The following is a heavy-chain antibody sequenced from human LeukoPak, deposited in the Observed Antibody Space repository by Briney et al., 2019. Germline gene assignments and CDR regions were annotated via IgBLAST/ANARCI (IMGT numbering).Heavy chain of an antibody. V-gene: IGHV3-48*03. CDR3: ARWNDYGETFDY. CDR2: ISSSGSTI. D-gene: IGHD4-17*01. Sequence: GGSLRLSCAASGFTFSSYEMNWVRQAPGKGLEWVSYISSSGSTIYYADSVKGRFTISRDNAKNSLYLQMNSLRAEDTAVYYCARWNDYGETFDYWGQGTLVTVSS. CDR1: GFTFSSYE. J-gene: IGHJ4*02.